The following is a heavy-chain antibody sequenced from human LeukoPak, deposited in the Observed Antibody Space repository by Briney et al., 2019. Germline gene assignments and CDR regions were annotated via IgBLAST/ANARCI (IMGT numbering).Heavy chain of an antibody. CDR2: IEWDDDK. D-gene: IGHD3-22*01. V-gene: IGHV2-70*01. Sequence: SAPTLVNPTQTLTLTCTFSGFSLSNSGMRVSWLRQPPGKALEGLALIEWDDDKYCSTSLKTRLAISKDTFKNQVVLTKTNMDPVDTAAYSCARSTYYYDSSGYYVDAFDIWGQGTMVTVSS. CDR3: ARSTYYYDSSGYYVDAFDI. CDR1: GFSLSNSGMR. J-gene: IGHJ3*02.